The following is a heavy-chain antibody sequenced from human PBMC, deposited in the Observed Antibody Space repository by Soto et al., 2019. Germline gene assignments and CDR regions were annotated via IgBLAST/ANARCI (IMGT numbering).Heavy chain of an antibody. V-gene: IGHV4-34*01. D-gene: IGHD6-19*01. CDR2: INHSGST. J-gene: IGHJ5*02. CDR1: IRTFSDYY. CDR3: ARDGAVGEGFSWFDP. Sequence: PSDPLSQTGSAGIRTFSDYYWSWIRQQPGKGLEWIGEINHSGSTNYNPSLKSRVTISVDTSKNQFSLKLSSVTAADTAVYYCARDGAVGEGFSWFDPWGQGTLGTVS.